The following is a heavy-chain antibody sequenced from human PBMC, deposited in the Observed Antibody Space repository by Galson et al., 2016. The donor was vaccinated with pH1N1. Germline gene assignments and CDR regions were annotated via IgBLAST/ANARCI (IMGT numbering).Heavy chain of an antibody. Sequence: SLRLSCAASGFNFNRYWMHWVRQAPGKGLEWVANIKHDGSEKHYMDSVKGRFTISRDNAKSSVYLQMNSLRAEDSAVYSWTSKVGAYWGQGTLLTVSS. J-gene: IGHJ4*02. CDR1: GFNFNRYW. CDR3: TSKVGAY. CDR2: IKHDGSEK. V-gene: IGHV3-7*01. D-gene: IGHD3/OR15-3a*01.